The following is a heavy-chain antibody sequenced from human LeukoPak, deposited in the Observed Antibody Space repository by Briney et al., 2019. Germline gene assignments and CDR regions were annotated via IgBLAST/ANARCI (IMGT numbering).Heavy chain of an antibody. CDR1: TFTFSNYA. J-gene: IGHJ6*02. CDR3: AKDVAARYYYYYVLDV. Sequence: PGGSLTLSCAASTFTFSNYAMTWVPQAPGKGLEWGLDISSSGSSTYYEDSVKGRFTISRDNTKNTLYLQMNSLRAEDTAVYYCAKDVAARYYYYYVLDVWGQGTMVTVSS. V-gene: IGHV3-23*01. CDR2: ISSSGSST. D-gene: IGHD2-21*01.